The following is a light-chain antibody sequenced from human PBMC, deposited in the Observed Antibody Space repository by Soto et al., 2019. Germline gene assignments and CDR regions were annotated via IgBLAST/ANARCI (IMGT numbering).Light chain of an antibody. CDR3: ASYAGTYTV. J-gene: IGLJ2*01. Sequence: QSVLTQPPSVSGAPGQRVTISCTGSSSNIGAGYDVHWYQQRPGTAPKLLIFGNINRPSGVPDRFSGSKSGTSASLAITGLQAEDEGDYYCASYAGTYTVFGGGTKLTVL. CDR1: SSNIGAGYD. CDR2: GNI. V-gene: IGLV1-40*01.